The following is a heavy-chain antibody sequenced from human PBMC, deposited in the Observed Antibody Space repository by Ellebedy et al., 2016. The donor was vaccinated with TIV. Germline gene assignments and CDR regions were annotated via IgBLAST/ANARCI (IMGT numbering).Heavy chain of an antibody. V-gene: IGHV4-4*07. J-gene: IGHJ5*02. CDR1: GGSISSYY. D-gene: IGHD2-15*01. Sequence: SETLSLTXTVSGGSISSYYWSWIRQPAGKGLEWIGRIYTSGSTNYNPSLKSRVTMSVDTSKNQFSLKLSSVTAADTAVYYCARGGCSGGSCNWFNPWGQGTLVTVSS. CDR2: IYTSGST. CDR3: ARGGCSGGSCNWFNP.